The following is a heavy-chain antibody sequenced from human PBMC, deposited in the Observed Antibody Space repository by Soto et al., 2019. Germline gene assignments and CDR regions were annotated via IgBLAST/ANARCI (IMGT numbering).Heavy chain of an antibody. D-gene: IGHD3-3*01. Sequence: VASVKVSCKASGYTFTRYGISWVRQAPGQGLEWMGWISAYNGNTNYAQKLQGRVTMTTDTSTSTAYMELRSLRSDDTAVYYCARVGASITIFGVVIGGGDYYYGMDVWGQGTTVTVSS. J-gene: IGHJ6*02. CDR1: GYTFTRYG. CDR3: ARVGASITIFGVVIGGGDYYYGMDV. V-gene: IGHV1-18*01. CDR2: ISAYNGNT.